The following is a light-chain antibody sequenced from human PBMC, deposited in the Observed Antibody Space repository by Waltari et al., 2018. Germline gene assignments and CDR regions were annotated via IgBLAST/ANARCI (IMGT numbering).Light chain of an antibody. Sequence: QSALTQPASVSGSPGQSIAISCTGTGSDVGNYNLVSWYQQHPDKAPKLMIFEVSKRPSGVSDRFAGAKSGNTASLTIPGLQAEDEADYSCCSYAGSTTFYVFGTGTKVTVL. CDR2: EVS. CDR3: CSYAGSTTFYV. CDR1: GSDVGNYNL. J-gene: IGLJ1*01. V-gene: IGLV2-23*02.